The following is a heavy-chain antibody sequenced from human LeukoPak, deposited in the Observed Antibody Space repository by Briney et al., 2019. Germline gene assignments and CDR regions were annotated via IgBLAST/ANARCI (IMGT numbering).Heavy chain of an antibody. V-gene: IGHV3-23*01. CDR1: GFTFSSYA. J-gene: IGHJ3*02. CDR3: ARVLTIRSGGYDAFDI. CDR2: ISGSGGST. D-gene: IGHD6-25*01. Sequence: GGSLRLSCAASGFTFSSYAMSWVRQAPGKGLEWVSIISGSGGSTYYAGSVKGRFTISRENAKNSLYLQMNSLRAGDTAVYYCARVLTIRSGGYDAFDIWGHGTMVTVSS.